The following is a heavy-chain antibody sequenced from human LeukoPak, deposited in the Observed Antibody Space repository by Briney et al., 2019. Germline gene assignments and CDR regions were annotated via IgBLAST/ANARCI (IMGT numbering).Heavy chain of an antibody. CDR2: INHSGST. CDR3: ARDRVIIMVRLFDY. J-gene: IGHJ4*02. Sequence: SETLSLTCAVYSGSFSGYYWSWIRQPPGKGLEWIGEINHSGSTNYNPSLKSRVTISVDTSKNQFSLKLSSVTAADTAVYYCARDRVIIMVRLFDYWGQGTLVTVSS. D-gene: IGHD3-22*01. V-gene: IGHV4-34*01. CDR1: SGSFSGYY.